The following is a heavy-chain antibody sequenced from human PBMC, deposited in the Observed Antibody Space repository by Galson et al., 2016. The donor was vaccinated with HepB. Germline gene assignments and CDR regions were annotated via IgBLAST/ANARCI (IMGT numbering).Heavy chain of an antibody. D-gene: IGHD3-3*01. CDR3: AHTFTVFGVISWFGP. Sequence: PALVKPTQTLTLTCTFSGFSLDTSGLGVTWIRQLPGKALEWLAVIYWEGGKHYSPSLESRLSVTKDTSENQVVLTLTNVDPGDTATYYCAHTFTVFGVISWFGPWGQGTLVTVSS. J-gene: IGHJ5*02. CDR2: IYWEGGK. V-gene: IGHV2-5*02. CDR1: GFSLDTSGLG.